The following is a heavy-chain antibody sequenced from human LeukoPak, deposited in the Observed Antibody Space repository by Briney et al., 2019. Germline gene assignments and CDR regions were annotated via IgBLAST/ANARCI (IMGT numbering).Heavy chain of an antibody. CDR1: GYTFTSYD. CDR2: MNPNSGNT. CDR3: ARDNGGTAMAYYSYYYMDV. J-gene: IGHJ6*03. D-gene: IGHD5-18*01. V-gene: IGHV1-8*03. Sequence: ASVKVSCKASGYTFTSYDINWVRQATGQGLEWMGWMNPNSGNTGYAQKFQGRVTITRNTSISTAYMELSSLRSEDTAVYYCARDNGGTAMAYYSYYYMDVWGKGTTVTISS.